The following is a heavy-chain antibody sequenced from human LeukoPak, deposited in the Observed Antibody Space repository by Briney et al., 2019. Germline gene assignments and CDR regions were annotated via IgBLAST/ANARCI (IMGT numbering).Heavy chain of an antibody. CDR3: ARGAYGDK. Sequence: ASVKVSCKASGYTLTSYGINWMRQAPGQGLEWMGWISTQSGNTNYAQKVQGRLTLTTDRSTNTAYMELRSLRSGDTAVYYCARGAYGDKWGQGTMVTVSS. CDR2: ISTQSGNT. J-gene: IGHJ4*02. CDR1: GYTLTSYG. V-gene: IGHV1-18*01. D-gene: IGHD4-17*01.